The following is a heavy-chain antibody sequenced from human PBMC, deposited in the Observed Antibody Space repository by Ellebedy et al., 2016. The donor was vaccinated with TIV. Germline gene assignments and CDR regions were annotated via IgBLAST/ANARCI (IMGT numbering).Heavy chain of an antibody. CDR3: ARDKGQQLVQGYYYYGMDV. CDR1: GYTFTSYD. Sequence: ASVKVSXKASGYTFTSYDINWVRQATGQGLEWMGWMNPNSGNTGYAQKFQGRVTMTEDTSTDTAYMELRSLRSDDTAVYYCARDKGQQLVQGYYYYGMDVWGQGTTVTVSS. V-gene: IGHV1-8*01. CDR2: MNPNSGNT. J-gene: IGHJ6*02. D-gene: IGHD6-13*01.